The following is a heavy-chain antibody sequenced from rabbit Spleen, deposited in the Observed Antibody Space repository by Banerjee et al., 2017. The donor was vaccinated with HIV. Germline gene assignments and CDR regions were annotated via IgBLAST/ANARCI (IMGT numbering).Heavy chain of an antibody. CDR3: ARDAGTSFSTYGMDL. CDR1: GFSFSSGYD. D-gene: IGHD8-1*01. V-gene: IGHV1S40*01. J-gene: IGHJ6*01. CDR2: VYNGDSGSRT. Sequence: QSLEESGGGLVQPEGSLALTCKASGFSFSSGYDMCWVRQAPGKGLEWIACVYNGDSGSRTYYATWAKGRFTMSRTSSTTVTLQMTSLTAADTATYFCARDAGTSFSTYGMDLWGQGTLVTVS.